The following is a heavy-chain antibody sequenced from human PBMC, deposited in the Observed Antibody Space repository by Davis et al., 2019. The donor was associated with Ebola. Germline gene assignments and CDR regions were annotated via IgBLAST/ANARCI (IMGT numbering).Heavy chain of an antibody. D-gene: IGHD3-10*01. J-gene: IGHJ4*02. CDR3: ARGAAMVQGVISFHYFDY. CDR2: ISLNSGST. CDR1: GYTFTDYY. V-gene: IGHV1-2*02. Sequence: ASVKVSCKASGYTFTDYYIHWVRQAPGQGPEWMGWISLNSGSTKYSHKFQGRVTMTRDTSINTAHMELSGLRSDDTAVYYCARGAAMVQGVISFHYFDYWGQGTLVTVSS.